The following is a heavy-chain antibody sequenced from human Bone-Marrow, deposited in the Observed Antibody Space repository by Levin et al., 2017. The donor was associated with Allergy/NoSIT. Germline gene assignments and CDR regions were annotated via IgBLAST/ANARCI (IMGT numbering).Heavy chain of an antibody. J-gene: IGHJ5*02. CDR1: GGSISSSSYY. Sequence: GSLRLSCTVSGGSISSSSYYWGWIRQPPGKGLEWIGSIYYSGSTYYNPSLKSRVTISVDTSKNQFSLKLSSVTAADTAVYYCARLVVQDCWFDPWGQGTLVTVSS. CDR3: ARLVVQDCWFDP. D-gene: IGHD3-10*01. CDR2: IYYSGST. V-gene: IGHV4-39*01.